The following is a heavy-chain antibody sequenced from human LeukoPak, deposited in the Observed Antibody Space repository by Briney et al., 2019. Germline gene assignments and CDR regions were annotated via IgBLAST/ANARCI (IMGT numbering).Heavy chain of an antibody. Sequence: SQTLSLTCAISGDSVSSNSVTWNWIRQSLSRGLEWLGRTYYRSTWYNDYAVSVRGRITVNPDTSKNQFSRHLNSVTPEDTAVYYCARRLTQYDCFDPWGQGILVTVSS. CDR3: ARRLTQYDCFDP. CDR2: TYYRSTWYN. V-gene: IGHV6-1*01. J-gene: IGHJ5*02. CDR1: GDSVSSNSVT. D-gene: IGHD2-2*01.